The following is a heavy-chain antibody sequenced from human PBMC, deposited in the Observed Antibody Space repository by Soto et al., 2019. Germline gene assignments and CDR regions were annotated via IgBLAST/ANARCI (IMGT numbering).Heavy chain of an antibody. Sequence: GASVTVSCQASGYTFTSDGISWVRQAPGQGLEWMGWISAYNGNTNYAQKLQGRVTMTTDTSTSTAYMELRSLRSDDTAVYYCARDGYYDSSADGDAFDIWGQGTMVTVSS. CDR2: ISAYNGNT. CDR3: ARDGYYDSSADGDAFDI. V-gene: IGHV1-18*01. J-gene: IGHJ3*02. CDR1: GYTFTSDG. D-gene: IGHD3-22*01.